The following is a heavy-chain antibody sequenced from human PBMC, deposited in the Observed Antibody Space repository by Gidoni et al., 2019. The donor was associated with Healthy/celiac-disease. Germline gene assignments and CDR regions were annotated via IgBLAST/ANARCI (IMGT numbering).Heavy chain of an antibody. CDR2: ISYDGSNK. J-gene: IGHJ4*02. D-gene: IGHD2-8*01. CDR1: GFTFSSSG. V-gene: IGHV3-30*18. CDR3: AKQSVTGGIDY. Sequence: QVQLVESGGGVVQPGRSLRLSCAASGFTFSSSGMHWVRQAPGKGLEWVAVISYDGSNKYYADSVKGRFTISRDNSKNTLYLQMNSLRAEDTAVYYCAKQSVTGGIDYWGQGTLVTVSS.